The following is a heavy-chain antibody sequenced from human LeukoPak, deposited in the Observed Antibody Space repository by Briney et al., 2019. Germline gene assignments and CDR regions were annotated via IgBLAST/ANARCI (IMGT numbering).Heavy chain of an antibody. J-gene: IGHJ4*02. CDR1: GFTFDDYG. V-gene: IGHV3-9*01. D-gene: IGHD6-13*01. CDR2: ISWNSGSI. CDR3: AKDRSSSWYYFDY. Sequence: GGSLRLSCAASGFTFDDYGMSWVRQAPGKGLEWVSGISWNSGSIGYADSVKGRFTISRDNAKNSLYLQMNSLRAEDTALYYCAKDRSSSWYYFDYWGQGTLVTVSS.